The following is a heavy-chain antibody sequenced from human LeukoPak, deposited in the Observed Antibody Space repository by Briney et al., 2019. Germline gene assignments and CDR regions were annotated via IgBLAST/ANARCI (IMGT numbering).Heavy chain of an antibody. Sequence: TASETLSLTCTVSGGSISSYYWSWIRQPPGKGLEWIGNIYDSGSTNYNPSLESRVTISLDTSKNQFSLKLSSVTAADTAVYYCVRRRYDSSGYYHFDYWGQGILVTVSS. D-gene: IGHD3-22*01. CDR3: VRRRYDSSGYYHFDY. V-gene: IGHV4-59*01. CDR2: IYDSGST. J-gene: IGHJ4*02. CDR1: GGSISSYY.